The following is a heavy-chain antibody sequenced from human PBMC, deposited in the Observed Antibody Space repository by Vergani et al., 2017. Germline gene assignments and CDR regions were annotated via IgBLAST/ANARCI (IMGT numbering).Heavy chain of an antibody. Sequence: QLQLQESGSGLVKPSQTLSLTCAVSGGSISSGGYSWSWIRQPPGKGLEWIGYIYHSGSTYYNPSLKSRVTISVDRSKNQFSLNLSSVTAADTAVYYCARGRYYGSGSASGFDPWGQGTLVTVSS. J-gene: IGHJ5*02. CDR3: ARGRYYGSGSASGFDP. V-gene: IGHV4-30-2*01. CDR1: GGSISSGGYS. D-gene: IGHD3-10*01. CDR2: IYHSGST.